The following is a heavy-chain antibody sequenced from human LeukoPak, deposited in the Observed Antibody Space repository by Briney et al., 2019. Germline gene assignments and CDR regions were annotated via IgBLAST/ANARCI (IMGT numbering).Heavy chain of an antibody. J-gene: IGHJ5*02. D-gene: IGHD3-22*01. CDR2: ISGGST. CDR3: ARDLGQYYDTSDNWFDP. Sequence: GGSLRLSCAASGFTVSSNEMSWVRQAPGKGLEWVSSISGGSTYYADSRKGRFTISRDNSKNTLHLQMNSLRAEDTAVYYCARDLGQYYDTSDNWFDPWGQGTLVTVSS. CDR1: GFTVSSNE. V-gene: IGHV3-38-3*01.